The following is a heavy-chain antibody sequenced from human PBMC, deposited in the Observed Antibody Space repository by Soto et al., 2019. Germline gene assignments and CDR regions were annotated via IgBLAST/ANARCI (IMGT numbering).Heavy chain of an antibody. CDR1: GYTFTSYY. CDR3: ARASSAVAADY. Sequence: QVQLVQSGAEVKKPGASVKVSCKASGYTFTSYYMHWVRQAPGQGLEWMGIINPTGGSTSYAQKFQGRVTMTRDTSTSTVYMELSSLRSEDTAVYYCARASSAVAADYWGQGTLVTVSS. CDR2: INPTGGST. D-gene: IGHD6-19*01. V-gene: IGHV1-46*01. J-gene: IGHJ4*02.